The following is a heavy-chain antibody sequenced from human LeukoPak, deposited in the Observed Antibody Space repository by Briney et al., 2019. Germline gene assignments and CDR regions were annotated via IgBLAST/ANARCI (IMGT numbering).Heavy chain of an antibody. CDR3: AKPMELELRGYYYYGMDV. CDR2: ISYDGSNK. J-gene: IGHJ6*02. D-gene: IGHD1-7*01. Sequence: GSLRLSCAASGFTFSSYGMHWVRQAPGKGLEWVAVISYDGSNKYYADSVKGRFTISRDNSKNTLYLQMNSLRAEDTAVYYCAKPMELELRGYYYYGMDVWGQGTTVTVSS. CDR1: GFTFSSYG. V-gene: IGHV3-30*18.